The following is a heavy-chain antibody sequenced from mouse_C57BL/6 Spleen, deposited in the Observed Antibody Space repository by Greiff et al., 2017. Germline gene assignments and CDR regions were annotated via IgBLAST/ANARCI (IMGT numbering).Heavy chain of an antibody. CDR1: GYTFTDYY. CDR2: INPNNGGT. D-gene: IGHD1-1*01. CDR3: ARCYYGSSGGYFEV. V-gene: IGHV1-26*01. J-gene: IGHJ1*03. Sequence: EVQLQQSGPELVKPGASVKISCKASGYTFTDYYMNWVKQSHGKSLEWIGDINPNNGGTSYNQKFKGKATLTVDKSSSTAYMELRSLTSEDSAVYYCARCYYGSSGGYFEVWGTGTTVTVSS.